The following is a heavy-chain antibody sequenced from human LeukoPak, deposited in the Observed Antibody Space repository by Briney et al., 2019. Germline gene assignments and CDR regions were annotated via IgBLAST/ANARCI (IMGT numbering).Heavy chain of an antibody. CDR3: ARQKCPSASCLTKNAFDI. Sequence: SETLSLTCTVSGSISGYYWSWIRQPPGKGLEWIGYIYTSGSTNYNPSLESRVTIPVDTSKNQFSLDLSSVTAADTAVYYCARQKCPSASCLTKNAFDIWGQGTMVTVSS. V-gene: IGHV4-4*09. CDR1: GSISGYY. D-gene: IGHD2-2*01. J-gene: IGHJ3*02. CDR2: IYTSGST.